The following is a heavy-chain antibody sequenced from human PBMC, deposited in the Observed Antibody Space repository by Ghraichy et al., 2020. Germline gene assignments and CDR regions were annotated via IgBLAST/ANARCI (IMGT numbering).Heavy chain of an antibody. CDR2: INHSGST. Sequence: SETLSLTCAVYGGSFSGYYWSWIRQPPGKGLEWIGEINHSGSTNYNPSLKSRVTISVDTSKNQFSLKLSSVTAADTAVYYCARTSTRLKYYYYYGMDVWGQGTTVTVSS. V-gene: IGHV4-34*01. CDR1: GGSFSGYY. CDR3: ARTSTRLKYYYYYGMDV. J-gene: IGHJ6*02. D-gene: IGHD2-2*01.